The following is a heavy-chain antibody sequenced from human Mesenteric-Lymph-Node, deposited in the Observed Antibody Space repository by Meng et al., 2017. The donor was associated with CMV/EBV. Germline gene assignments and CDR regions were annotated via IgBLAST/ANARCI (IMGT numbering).Heavy chain of an antibody. J-gene: IGHJ4*02. CDR3: ARDRHYYDSSGCFDY. V-gene: IGHV3-74*01. Sequence: GESLKISCAASGFTFSSYWMHWVRQTPEKGLVWVSRINSDETSITNVDSVKGRFTISRDNAKNTLYLQMNSLRAEDTAVYYCARDRHYYDSSGCFDYWGQGTLVTVSS. CDR1: GFTFSSYW. D-gene: IGHD3-22*01. CDR2: INSDETSI.